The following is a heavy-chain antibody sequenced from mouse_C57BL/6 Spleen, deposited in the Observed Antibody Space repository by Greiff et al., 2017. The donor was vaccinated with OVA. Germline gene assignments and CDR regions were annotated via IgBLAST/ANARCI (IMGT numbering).Heavy chain of an antibody. CDR1: GFTFSDYY. J-gene: IGHJ2*01. CDR2: INYDGSST. V-gene: IGHV5-16*01. Sequence: EVKLVESEGGLVQPGSSMKLSCTASGFTFSDYYMAWVRQVPEKGLEWVANINYDGSSTYYLDSLKSRFIISRDNAKNILYLQMSSLKSEDTATYYCARGDNGNYFDYWGQGTTLTVSS. CDR3: ARGDNGNYFDY. D-gene: IGHD2-1*01.